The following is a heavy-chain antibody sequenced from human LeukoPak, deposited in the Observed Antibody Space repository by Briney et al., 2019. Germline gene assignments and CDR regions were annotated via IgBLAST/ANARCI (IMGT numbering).Heavy chain of an antibody. D-gene: IGHD6-13*01. V-gene: IGHV3-7*05. Sequence: GGSLRLSCAASGFTLSSYWMTWVRQAPGKGLEWVAKIKQDGSEKYYVDSVKGRFTISRDNAKNSLYLQMNSLGAEDTAVYYCARRGTSSSWAHFDYWGQGTLVTVRS. CDR3: ARRGTSSSWAHFDY. CDR1: GFTLSSYW. J-gene: IGHJ4*02. CDR2: IKQDGSEK.